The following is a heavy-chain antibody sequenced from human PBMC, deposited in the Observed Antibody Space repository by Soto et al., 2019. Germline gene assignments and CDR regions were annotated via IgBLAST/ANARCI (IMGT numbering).Heavy chain of an antibody. V-gene: IGHV4-34*01. CDR3: ARDGIAAAGTVGDYFDY. J-gene: IGHJ4*02. CDR2: INHSGST. D-gene: IGHD6-13*01. CDR1: GGSFSGYY. Sequence: SETLSLTCAVSGGSFSGYYWSWIRQPPGKGLEWIGEINHSGSTNYNPSLKSRVTISVDTSKNQFSLKLSSVTAADTAVYYCARDGIAAAGTVGDYFDYWGQGTLVTVSS.